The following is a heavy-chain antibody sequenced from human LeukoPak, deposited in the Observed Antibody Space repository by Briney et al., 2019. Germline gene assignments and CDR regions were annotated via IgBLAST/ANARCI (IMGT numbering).Heavy chain of an antibody. CDR1: GGTFSSYA. CDR3: ATSDHYDSSGYYGY. V-gene: IGHV1-69*01. D-gene: IGHD3-22*01. CDR2: IIPIFGTA. J-gene: IGHJ4*02. Sequence: SVKVSCKASGGTFSSYAISWVRQAPGQGLEWMGGIIPIFGTANYAQKFQGRVTVTADESTSTAYMELSSLRSEDTAVYYCATSDHYDSSGYYGYWGQGTLVTVSS.